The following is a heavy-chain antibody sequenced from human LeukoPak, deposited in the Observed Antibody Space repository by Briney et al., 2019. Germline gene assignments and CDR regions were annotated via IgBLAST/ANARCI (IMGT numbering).Heavy chain of an antibody. CDR3: ATQPSYYGSGRRAFDI. CDR2: FDPEDGET. J-gene: IGHJ3*02. Sequence: ASVKVSCKVSGYTLTELSMHWVRQAPGKGHEWMGGFDPEDGETIYAQKFQGRVTMTEDTSTDTAYMELSSLRSEDTAVYYCATQPSYYGSGRRAFDIWGQGTMVTVSS. V-gene: IGHV1-24*01. CDR1: GYTLTELS. D-gene: IGHD3-10*01.